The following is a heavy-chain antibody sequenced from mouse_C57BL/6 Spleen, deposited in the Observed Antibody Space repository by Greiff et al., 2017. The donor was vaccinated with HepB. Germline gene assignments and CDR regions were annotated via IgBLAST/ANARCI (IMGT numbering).Heavy chain of an antibody. CDR3: ARGLVFDY. V-gene: IGHV5-17*01. CDR2: ISSGSSTI. J-gene: IGHJ2*01. Sequence: DVMLVESGGGLVKPGGSLKLSCAASGFTFSDYGMHWVRQAPEKGLEWVAYISSGSSTIYYADTVKGRFTISRDNAKNTLFLQMASLRAEDTAMYYCARGLVFDYWGQGTTLTVSS. CDR1: GFTFSDYG. D-gene: IGHD4-1*01.